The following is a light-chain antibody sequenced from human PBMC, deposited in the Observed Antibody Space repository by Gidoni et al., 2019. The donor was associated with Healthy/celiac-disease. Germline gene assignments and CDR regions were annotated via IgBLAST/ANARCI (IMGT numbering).Light chain of an antibody. CDR3: QQYGSSPRT. CDR1: QSVSSSY. J-gene: IGKJ1*01. V-gene: IGKV3-20*01. CDR2: GAS. Sequence: EMVLTKSPGTLSWSPGERATLSCRASQSVSSSYLAWYQQKPGQAPRLLIYGASSRATAIPDRFSGSGSGTDFTLTISRLEPEDFAVYYCQQYGSSPRTFXQXTKVEIK.